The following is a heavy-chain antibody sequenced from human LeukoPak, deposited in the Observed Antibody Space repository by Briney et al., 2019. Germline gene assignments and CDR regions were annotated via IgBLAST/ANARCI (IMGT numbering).Heavy chain of an antibody. J-gene: IGHJ4*02. CDR1: GFTFSSYA. CDR2: ISYDGSNK. CDR3: AISASVTL. V-gene: IGHV3-30*01. D-gene: IGHD3-3*02. Sequence: PGGSLRLSCAASGFTFSSYAMHWVRQAPGKGLEWVAVISYDGSNKYYADSVKGRFTICRDNSKNTLYMQMNSLRAEDTAVYYCAISASVTLWGQGTLVTVSS.